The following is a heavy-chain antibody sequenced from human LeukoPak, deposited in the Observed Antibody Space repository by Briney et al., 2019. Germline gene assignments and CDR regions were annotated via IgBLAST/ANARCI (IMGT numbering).Heavy chain of an antibody. CDR1: GFTFSNYA. CDR3: AKDIRSSWYYFQD. J-gene: IGHJ1*01. Sequence: GGSLRLSCAASGFTFSNYAMTWVRQAPGKGLECVSTISGSGDRTYYADSVKGRFTISRDNSKNTLYVQMNSLRAEDTAVYYCAKDIRSSWYYFQDWGQGTLVTVSS. V-gene: IGHV3-23*01. D-gene: IGHD6-13*01. CDR2: ISGSGDRT.